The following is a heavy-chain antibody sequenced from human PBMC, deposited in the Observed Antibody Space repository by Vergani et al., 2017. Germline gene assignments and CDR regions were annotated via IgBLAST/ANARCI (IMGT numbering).Heavy chain of an antibody. CDR1: GGTFSSYA. J-gene: IGHJ5*02. Sequence: QVQLVQSGAEVKKPGSSVKVSCKASGGTFSSYAISWVRQAPGQGLEWMGGIIPIFGTANYAQKFQGRVTITADESTSTAYMGLSSLRSEDTAVYYCARAGYYDILTGYHDNWFDPWGQGTLVTVSS. CDR2: IIPIFGTA. CDR3: ARAGYYDILTGYHDNWFDP. D-gene: IGHD3-9*01. V-gene: IGHV1-69*01.